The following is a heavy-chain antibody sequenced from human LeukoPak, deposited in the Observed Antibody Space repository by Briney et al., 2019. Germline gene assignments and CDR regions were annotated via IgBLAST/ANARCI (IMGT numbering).Heavy chain of an antibody. V-gene: IGHV4-39*01. CDR1: GGSISSSNYF. CDR2: MYYSGST. Sequence: SETLSLTCTVSGGSISSSNYFWGWIRQPPGKGLEWIGSMYYSGSTYHNPSFKSRVTVSVDTSKNQFSLKLSSVTAADTAMYYCARHRQGYYYMDVWGKGTTVTVSS. CDR3: ARHRQGYYYMDV. J-gene: IGHJ6*03.